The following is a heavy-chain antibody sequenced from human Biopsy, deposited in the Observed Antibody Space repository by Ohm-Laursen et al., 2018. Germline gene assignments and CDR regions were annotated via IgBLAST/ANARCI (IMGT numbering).Heavy chain of an antibody. V-gene: IGHV4-4*07. Sequence: SETLSLTCTVSGDSISSYYWNWIRQPAGGGLEYIGRLYTTGSTNYNPSLRSRVTMSADTSKNQFSLNLRSVTAADTAVYFCARSIDYGNSYFQYWGQGILVTVSS. CDR2: LYTTGST. CDR1: GDSISSYY. D-gene: IGHD4/OR15-4a*01. J-gene: IGHJ1*01. CDR3: ARSIDYGNSYFQY.